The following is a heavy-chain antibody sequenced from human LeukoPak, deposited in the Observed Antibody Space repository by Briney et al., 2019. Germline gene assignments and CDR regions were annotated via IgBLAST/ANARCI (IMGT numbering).Heavy chain of an antibody. J-gene: IGHJ4*02. CDR3: ARGSYDSTWT. Sequence: SQTLSLTCAISGDSVSSNSAAWSWIRQSPSRGLEWLGRTYYRSKWYNDYAVSVKSRITINPDTSKNQFSLHLNSVTPEDTAIYYCARGSYDSTWTRGQGTLVTVSS. CDR2: TYYRSKWYN. V-gene: IGHV6-1*01. D-gene: IGHD3-22*01. CDR1: GDSVSSNSAA.